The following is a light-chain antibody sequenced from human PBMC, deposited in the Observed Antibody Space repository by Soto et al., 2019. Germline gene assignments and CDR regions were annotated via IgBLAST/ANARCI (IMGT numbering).Light chain of an antibody. J-gene: IGKJ2*01. CDR3: QQYIHWPRT. CDR2: DAS. Sequence: ALTQSPDALSVSPGETVTLSCTANRNIGNKLAWYQQKPGKAPRLLIYDASTRATGIPDRFSGSGSGTDFSLTISSLRSDDFGVYYCQQYIHWPRTFGLGANLEI. CDR1: RNIGNK. V-gene: IGKV3-15*01.